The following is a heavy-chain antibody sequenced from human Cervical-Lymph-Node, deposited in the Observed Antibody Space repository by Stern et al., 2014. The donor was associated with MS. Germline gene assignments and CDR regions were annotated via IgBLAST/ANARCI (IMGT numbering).Heavy chain of an antibody. J-gene: IGHJ5*02. CDR1: GFTIGGYA. D-gene: IGHD3-3*01. CDR2: MSGSGDK. CDR3: AKDLVLRFLEWFA. Sequence: EVQLVQSGGGLVQPGGSLRLSCAASGFTIGGYAMGLVRQAPGKGLEWVSGMSGSGDKYYAESVTGRFTISRDDSKNTLYLQMNSLRADDTAVYYCAKDLVLRFLEWFAWGQGTLVTVSS. V-gene: IGHV3-23*04.